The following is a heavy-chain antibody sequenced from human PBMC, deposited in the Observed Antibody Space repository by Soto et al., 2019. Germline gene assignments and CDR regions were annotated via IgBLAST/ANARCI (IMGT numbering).Heavy chain of an antibody. D-gene: IGHD4-17*01. CDR1: GFTFSDYY. CDR3: AREKGGLSTVTTENYYYYYMDV. J-gene: IGHJ6*03. Sequence: GGSLRLSCAASGFTFSDYYMSWIRQAPGKGLEWVSYISSSGSTIYYADSVKGRFTISRDKAKNSLYLQMNSLRAEDTAVYYCAREKGGLSTVTTENYYYYYMDVWGKGTTVTVSS. V-gene: IGHV3-11*01. CDR2: ISSSGSTI.